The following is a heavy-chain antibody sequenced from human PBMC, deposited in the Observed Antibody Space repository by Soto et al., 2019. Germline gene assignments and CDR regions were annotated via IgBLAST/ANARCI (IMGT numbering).Heavy chain of an antibody. CDR2: TWST. V-gene: IGHV4-59*01. Sequence: PSETLSLTCTVSGDSISSFSWSWIRQPPGKGLEWIGSTWSTNYNPSLKSRVTISIDTSKNQFSLKLSSVTAADTAVYYCARGGGDYIDYIDYWGQGTLVTVSS. CDR1: GDSISSFS. D-gene: IGHD4-4*01. J-gene: IGHJ4*02. CDR3: ARGGGDYIDYIDY.